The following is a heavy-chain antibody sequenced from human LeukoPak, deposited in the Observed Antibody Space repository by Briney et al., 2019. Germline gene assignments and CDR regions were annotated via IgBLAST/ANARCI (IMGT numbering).Heavy chain of an antibody. CDR1: GFTFSSYW. V-gene: IGHV3-7*01. CDR3: ARRSGITMVRGVIDY. J-gene: IGHJ4*02. CDR2: IKQDGSEK. Sequence: GGSLRLSYAASGFTFSSYWMSWVRQAPGKGLEWVANIKQDGSEKYYVDSVKGRFTISRDNAKNSLYLQMNSLRAEDTAVYYCARRSGITMVRGVIDYWGQGTLVTVSS. D-gene: IGHD3-10*01.